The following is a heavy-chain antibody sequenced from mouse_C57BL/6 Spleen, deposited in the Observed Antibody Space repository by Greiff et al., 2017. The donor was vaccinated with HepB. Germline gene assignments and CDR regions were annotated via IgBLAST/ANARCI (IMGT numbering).Heavy chain of an antibody. Sequence: QVQLQQPGAELVKPGASVKLSCKASGYTFTSYWMHWVKQRPGQGLEWIGMIHPNSGSTNYNEKFKSKATLTVDKSASTAYMQLSSLTSEDSAVYCCARHSTTVRYFDVWGTGTTVTVSS. CDR2: IHPNSGST. V-gene: IGHV1-64*01. CDR3: ARHSTTVRYFDV. J-gene: IGHJ1*03. D-gene: IGHD1-1*01. CDR1: GYTFTSYW.